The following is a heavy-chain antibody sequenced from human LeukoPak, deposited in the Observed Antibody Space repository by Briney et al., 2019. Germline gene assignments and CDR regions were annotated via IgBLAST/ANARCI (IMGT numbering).Heavy chain of an antibody. D-gene: IGHD3-16*01. CDR3: AKDGAGRGAFDI. J-gene: IGHJ3*02. Sequence: GGSLRLSCAASGFTFDDYTMHWVRQAPGKGLEWVSLISWDGGSTYYADSVKGRFTISRDNSKNSLYLQMNSLRDEDTALYYCAKDGAGRGAFDIWGQGTMVTVSS. CDR1: GFTFDDYT. V-gene: IGHV3-43*01. CDR2: ISWDGGST.